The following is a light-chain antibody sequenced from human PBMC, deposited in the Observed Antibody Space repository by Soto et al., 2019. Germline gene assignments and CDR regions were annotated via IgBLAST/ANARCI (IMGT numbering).Light chain of an antibody. CDR2: LGS. Sequence: DIVMTQSQLSLPVTPGEPASISCRSSQSLLHSNGYNYLDWYLQKPGQSPHLLIYLGSNRASGVPDRFSGSGSGTDFTLKISRVEAEDVGVYYCMQALQTPLFTFGPGTKVDIK. V-gene: IGKV2-28*01. J-gene: IGKJ3*01. CDR3: MQALQTPLFT. CDR1: QSLLHSNGYNY.